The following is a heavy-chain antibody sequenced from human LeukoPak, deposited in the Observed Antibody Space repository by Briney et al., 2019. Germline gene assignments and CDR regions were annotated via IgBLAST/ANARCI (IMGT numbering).Heavy chain of an antibody. CDR1: GFTFNTYS. CDR2: ISSSSSPI. CDR3: ARSGYCTSTSCLNGGGAFDI. Sequence: GGSLRLSCAASGFTFNTYSMNWVREAPGKGLEWVSYISSSSSPIYYADSVKGRFTISRDNAKKELYLQMKSLRDEDTALYYCARSGYCTSTSCLNGGGAFDIWGQGTTVIVSS. V-gene: IGHV3-48*02. D-gene: IGHD2-2*01. J-gene: IGHJ3*02.